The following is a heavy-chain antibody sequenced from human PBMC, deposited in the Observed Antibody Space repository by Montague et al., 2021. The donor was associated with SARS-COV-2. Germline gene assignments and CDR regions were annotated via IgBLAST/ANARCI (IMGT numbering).Heavy chain of an antibody. CDR1: GFTVRSNY. J-gene: IGHJ6*02. CDR2: IYSGDST. CDR3: AARARYYYDMDV. V-gene: IGHV3-66*01. Sequence: SLRLSCAASGFTVRSNYMSWVRQAPGKGLEWVSVIYSGDSTYYADSVKGRFTISRDNSKNTLYLQMNSLRAEDTAVYCCAARARYYYDMDVWGQGTTVTVSS.